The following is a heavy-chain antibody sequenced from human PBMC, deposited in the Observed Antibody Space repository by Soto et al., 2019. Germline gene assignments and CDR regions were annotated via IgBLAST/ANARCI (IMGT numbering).Heavy chain of an antibody. CDR2: ISGSGGST. V-gene: IGHV3-23*01. CDR1: GFTFSSYA. D-gene: IGHD3-22*01. Sequence: GGSLRLSCAASGFTFSSYAMSWVRQAPGKGLEWVSAISGSGGSTYYADSVKGRFTISRDNSKNTLYLQMNSLRAEDTAVYYCAKSLTYYDSSGRVDYWGQGTLVTVSS. J-gene: IGHJ4*02. CDR3: AKSLTYYDSSGRVDY.